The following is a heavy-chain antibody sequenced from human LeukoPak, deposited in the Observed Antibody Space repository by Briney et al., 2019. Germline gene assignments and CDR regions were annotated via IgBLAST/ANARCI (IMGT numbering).Heavy chain of an antibody. Sequence: GGSLRLSCAASGFSFSNYAMSWVRQAPGKGVEWVSAISGRDGSTYYAGSVKGRFTISRDNSKNTVYLQMNRLRGEDTAVYDCSQSGGVRFDPWGQGTLVTVSS. CDR2: ISGRDGST. D-gene: IGHD3-16*01. CDR3: SQSGGVRFDP. J-gene: IGHJ5*02. V-gene: IGHV3-23*01. CDR1: GFSFSNYA.